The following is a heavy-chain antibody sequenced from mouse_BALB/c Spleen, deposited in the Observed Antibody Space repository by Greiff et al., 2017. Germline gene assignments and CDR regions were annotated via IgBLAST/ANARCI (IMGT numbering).Heavy chain of an antibody. CDR1: GYTFTDYN. V-gene: IGHV1S29*02. CDR2: IYPYNGGT. J-gene: IGHJ2*01. CDR3: ARSDGDGAFDY. D-gene: IGHD2-13*01. Sequence: VQLQQSGPELVKPGASVKISCKASGYTFTDYNMHWVKQSHGKGLEWIGYIYPYNGGTGYNQKFKSKATLTVDNSSSTAYMELRSLTSEDSAVYYCARSDGDGAFDYWGQGTTVTVSS.